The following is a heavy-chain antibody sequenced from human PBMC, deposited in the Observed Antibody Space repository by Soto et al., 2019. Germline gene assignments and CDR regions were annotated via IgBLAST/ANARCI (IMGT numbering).Heavy chain of an antibody. CDR1: GDSMATGGHY. Sequence: SETLSLTCTVSGDSMATGGHYYNWIRQVPGKGLEWIGYVYYSGATHYTPSLRARATISRDTSKNQFSLRLISVTAADTALYYCARDKDLQPTVWGFWGQGIQITVSS. D-gene: IGHD3-16*01. CDR2: VYYSGAT. J-gene: IGHJ4*02. CDR3: ARDKDLQPTVWGF. V-gene: IGHV4-31*03.